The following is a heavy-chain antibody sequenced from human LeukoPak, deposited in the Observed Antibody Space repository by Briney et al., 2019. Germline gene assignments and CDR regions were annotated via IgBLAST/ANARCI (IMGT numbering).Heavy chain of an antibody. CDR1: GFTVSSNY. V-gene: IGHV3-53*01. J-gene: IGHJ5*02. Sequence: GGSLRLSCAASGFTVSSNYMSWVRQAPGKGLEWVSVIYSGGSTYYADSVKGRFTISRDNSKNTLYLQVNSLRAEDTAVYYCARDPPRGGFDPWGQGTLVTVSS. CDR3: ARDPPRGGFDP. CDR2: IYSGGST.